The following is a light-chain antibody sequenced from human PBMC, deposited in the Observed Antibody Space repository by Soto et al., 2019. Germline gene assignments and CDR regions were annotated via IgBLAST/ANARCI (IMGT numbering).Light chain of an antibody. Sequence: EIVMTQSPATLSVSPGERATLSCTASQSVSSDLACYQQKPGQAPRILISGASIRSTGIPARFSGSGSGTEFTLTIICLQSEDVALYFCQHYNYWFRYTFGQGTKLEIK. CDR2: GAS. V-gene: IGKV3D-15*01. CDR1: QSVSSD. CDR3: QHYNYWFRYT. J-gene: IGKJ2*01.